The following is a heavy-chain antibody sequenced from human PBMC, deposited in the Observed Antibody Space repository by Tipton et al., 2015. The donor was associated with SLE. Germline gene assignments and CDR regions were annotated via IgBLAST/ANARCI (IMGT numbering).Heavy chain of an antibody. V-gene: IGHV3-11*01. CDR3: ARDAPATVTTGYWLES. J-gene: IGHJ5*01. D-gene: IGHD4-11*01. Sequence: SLRLSCSASGFTFSDYYLSWIRRAPGKGLEWVSYISGSGTTICYADSVKGRFTISRDNAKNSLYLQMNNLRAEDTAVYYCARDAPATVTTGYWLESWGQGTLVTVSS. CDR2: ISGSGTTI. CDR1: GFTFSDYY.